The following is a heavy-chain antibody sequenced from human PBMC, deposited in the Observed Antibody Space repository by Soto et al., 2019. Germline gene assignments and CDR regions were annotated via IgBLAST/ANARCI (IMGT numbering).Heavy chain of an antibody. Sequence: GGSLRLSCAASGFTFSSYAMHWVRQAPGKGLEWVAVISYDGSNKYYADSVKGRFTISRDNSKNTLYLQMNSLRAEDTAVYYCARDHSSYDFWSGYPKYYFDYRGQGTLVTVSS. CDR1: GFTFSSYA. D-gene: IGHD3-3*01. CDR2: ISYDGSNK. J-gene: IGHJ4*02. V-gene: IGHV3-30-3*01. CDR3: ARDHSSYDFWSGYPKYYFDY.